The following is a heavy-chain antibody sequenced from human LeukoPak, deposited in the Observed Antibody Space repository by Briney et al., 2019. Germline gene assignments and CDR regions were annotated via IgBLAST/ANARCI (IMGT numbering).Heavy chain of an antibody. CDR1: GGSISSFY. Sequence: PSETLSLSCTVSGGSISSFYWNWIRQPPGKGLEWIGYIYYSGSTYYNPSLKSRVTISVDTSKNQFSLKLSSVTAADTAVYYCARAGNGILTGYFQNWYFDLWGRGTLVTVSS. V-gene: IGHV4-59*06. CDR2: IYYSGST. J-gene: IGHJ2*01. D-gene: IGHD3-9*01. CDR3: ARAGNGILTGYFQNWYFDL.